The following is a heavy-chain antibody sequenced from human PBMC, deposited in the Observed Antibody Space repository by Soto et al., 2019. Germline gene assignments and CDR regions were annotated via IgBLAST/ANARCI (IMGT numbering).Heavy chain of an antibody. Sequence: QVQLVQSGAEVKKPGASVRVSCKASGYTFTDSYFHWVRQAPGRGFEWMGWINPNTGATYYAPHLQGRVTMTRDTSISTTHMGLTRLRSDDPAVYYCMKEHRYCSGGSCSIDYWGQGTLVTVSS. V-gene: IGHV1-2*02. CDR3: MKEHRYCSGGSCSIDY. D-gene: IGHD2-15*01. J-gene: IGHJ4*02. CDR1: GYTFTDSY. CDR2: INPNTGAT.